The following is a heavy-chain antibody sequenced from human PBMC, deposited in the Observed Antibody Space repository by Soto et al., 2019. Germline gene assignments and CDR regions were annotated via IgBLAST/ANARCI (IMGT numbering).Heavy chain of an antibody. CDR2: MNPNSGNT. CDR1: GYTFTSYD. J-gene: IGHJ6*02. D-gene: IGHD2-8*01. Sequence: ASVKVSCKASGYTFTSYDINWVRQATGQGLEWMGWMNPNSGNTGYAQKFQGRVTMTRNTSISTAYMELSSLRSEDTAVYYCARYRRTGLMVYARSVGMDVWGQGTTVTVSS. CDR3: ARYRRTGLMVYARSVGMDV. V-gene: IGHV1-8*01.